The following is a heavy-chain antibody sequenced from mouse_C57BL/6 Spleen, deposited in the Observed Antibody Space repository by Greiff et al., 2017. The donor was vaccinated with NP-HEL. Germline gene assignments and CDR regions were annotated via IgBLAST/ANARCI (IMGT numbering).Heavy chain of an antibody. J-gene: IGHJ1*03. CDR3: ARGSYDGYRSYWYFDV. Sequence: EVQLQQSGPGLVKPSQSLSLTCSVTGYSITSGYYWNWIRQFPGNKLEWMGYISYDGSNNYNPSLKNRISITRDTSKNQFFLKLNSVTTEDTATYYCARGSYDGYRSYWYFDVWGTGTTVTVSS. CDR2: ISYDGSN. V-gene: IGHV3-6*01. D-gene: IGHD2-3*01. CDR1: GYSITSGYY.